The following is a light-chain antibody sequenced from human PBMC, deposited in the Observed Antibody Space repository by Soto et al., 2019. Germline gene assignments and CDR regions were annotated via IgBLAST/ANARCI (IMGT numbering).Light chain of an antibody. CDR2: EGS. Sequence: QSALTQPRSVSGSPGQSVTISCTGTSSDVGGYEYVSWYQQYPGKAPKFLIYEGSKRPSGVSNRFSGSKSGNTASLTISGLQAEDEADYYCCSYAGSSTPLYVFGTGTKLTVL. CDR1: SSDVGGYEY. V-gene: IGLV2-23*01. CDR3: CSYAGSSTPLYV. J-gene: IGLJ1*01.